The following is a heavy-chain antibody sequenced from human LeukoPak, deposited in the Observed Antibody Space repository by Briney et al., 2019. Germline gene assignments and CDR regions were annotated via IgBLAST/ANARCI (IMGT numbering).Heavy chain of an antibody. Sequence: SETLSLTCTVSGVSVSSYYWNWIRQPPGKGLEWIAYIYNSGSSGSTNYNPSLKSRVTISVDTSKNQLSLKLSSVTAADTAVYYCARYKRPNYYNGMDVWGQGTTVTVSS. J-gene: IGHJ6*02. D-gene: IGHD1-14*01. CDR2: IYNSGSSGST. CDR3: ARYKRPNYYNGMDV. CDR1: GVSVSSYY. V-gene: IGHV4-59*02.